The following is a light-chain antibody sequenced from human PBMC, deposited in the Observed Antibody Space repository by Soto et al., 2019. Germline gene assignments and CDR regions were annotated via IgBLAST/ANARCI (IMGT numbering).Light chain of an antibody. V-gene: IGLV2-23*01. J-gene: IGLJ3*02. CDR3: CSYAGTSGAHWV. CDR2: EGS. CDR1: NSDVGSYNL. Sequence: QSVLTQPASVSGSPGQSITISCTGTNSDVGSYNLVSWYQHHPGKATKLMIYEGSSRPSGVSNRFSGSKSGNTASLTISGIQAEDEADYFCCSYAGTSGAHWVFGGGTKLTVL.